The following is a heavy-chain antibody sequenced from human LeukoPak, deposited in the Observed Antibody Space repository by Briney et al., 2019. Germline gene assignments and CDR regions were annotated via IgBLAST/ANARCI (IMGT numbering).Heavy chain of an antibody. V-gene: IGHV1-46*01. CDR2: INPSGGST. Sequence: ASVKVSCKASGYTSTSYYMHWERQAPGQGLEWMGIINPSGGSTSYAQRFQGRVTMTRDTSTSTVYMELSSLRSEDTAVYFCATHSDAFDIWGQGTMVTVSS. CDR1: GYTSTSYY. J-gene: IGHJ3*02. CDR3: ATHSDAFDI.